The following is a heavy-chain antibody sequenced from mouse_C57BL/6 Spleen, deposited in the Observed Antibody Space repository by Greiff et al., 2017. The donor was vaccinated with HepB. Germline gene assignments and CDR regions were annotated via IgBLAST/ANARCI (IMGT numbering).Heavy chain of an antibody. J-gene: IGHJ2*01. D-gene: IGHD1-1*01. Sequence: EVQRVESGGGLVKPGGSLKLSCAASGFTFSSYAMSWVRQTPEKRLEWVATISDGGSYTYYPDNVKGRFTISRDNAKNNLYLQMSHLKSEDTAMYYCARVAITTVVATRGYFDYWGQGTTLTVSS. CDR2: ISDGGSYT. CDR1: GFTFSSYA. V-gene: IGHV5-4*01. CDR3: ARVAITTVVATRGYFDY.